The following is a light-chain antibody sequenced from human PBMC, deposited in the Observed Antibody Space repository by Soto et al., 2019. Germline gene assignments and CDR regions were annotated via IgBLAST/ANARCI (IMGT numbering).Light chain of an antibody. V-gene: IGLV2-14*03. J-gene: IGLJ3*02. CDR3: ISYTSSSTWL. CDR2: EVS. Sequence: QSALTQPASVSGSPGQSITISCTGTSSDVGAYNYVSWYQQHPGKAPKRMIYEVSNRPSGVSNRFSGSKSANKASLTISGLQAGDEAEYYCISYTSSSTWLFGGGTKLTVL. CDR1: SSDVGAYNY.